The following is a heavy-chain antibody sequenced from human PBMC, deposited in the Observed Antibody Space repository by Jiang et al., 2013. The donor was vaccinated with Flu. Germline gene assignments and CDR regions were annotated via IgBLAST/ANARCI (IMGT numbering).Heavy chain of an antibody. V-gene: IGHV3-9*01. Sequence: SGGGLVEPGRSVRLSCAASGFTFDDYAMHWVRQAPGKGLEWVSGISWHSEMKSYADSVKGRFTVSRDNAKNSVFLQMNSLRSEDTALYYCVKGSPFVRGRMDVWGQGTTVTVSS. J-gene: IGHJ6*02. D-gene: IGHD3-10*02. CDR1: GFTFDDYA. CDR3: VKGSPFVRGRMDV. CDR2: ISWHSEMK.